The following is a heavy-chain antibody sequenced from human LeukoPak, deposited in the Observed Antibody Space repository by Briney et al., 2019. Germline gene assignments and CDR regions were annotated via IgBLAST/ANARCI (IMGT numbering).Heavy chain of an antibody. D-gene: IGHD4-17*01. V-gene: IGHV3-74*01. CDR2: INSDGSTT. J-gene: IGHJ4*02. CDR1: GFTLSRYW. Sequence: GGSLRLSCAASGFTLSRYWMHWVRQAPGKGLVWVSRINSDGSTTSHADSVRGRFTVSRDNAKNTLYLQMNSLRAEDTAVYYCARRGDYADYWGQGTLVTVS. CDR3: ARRGDYADY.